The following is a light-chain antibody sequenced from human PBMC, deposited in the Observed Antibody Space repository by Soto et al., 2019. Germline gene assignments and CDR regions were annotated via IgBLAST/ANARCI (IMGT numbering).Light chain of an antibody. CDR2: DAS. Sequence: QSVLTQPASVSGSPGQSITISCTGSNSDVGGYNYVSWYQQYPGKPPKLMIYDASNRPSGVSHRFSGSKSGYTASLTISGLQAEDEAHYYCISYTSSSTRVVFGGGTKVTVL. V-gene: IGLV2-14*03. J-gene: IGLJ2*01. CDR3: ISYTSSSTRVV. CDR1: NSDVGGYNY.